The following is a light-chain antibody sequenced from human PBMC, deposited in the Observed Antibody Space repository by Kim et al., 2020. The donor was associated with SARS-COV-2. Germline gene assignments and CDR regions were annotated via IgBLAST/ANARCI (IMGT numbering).Light chain of an antibody. CDR2: DNN. CDR1: SANIENNY. CDR3: GTWDSSLSAGL. V-gene: IGLV1-51*01. J-gene: IGLJ3*02. Sequence: GHKVTISCSGSSANIENNYVSWYQQHPGTAPKLLIYDNNKRPSGIPDRFSGSKSGTSATLGITGLQTGDEADYYCGTWDSSLSAGLFGGGTQLTVL.